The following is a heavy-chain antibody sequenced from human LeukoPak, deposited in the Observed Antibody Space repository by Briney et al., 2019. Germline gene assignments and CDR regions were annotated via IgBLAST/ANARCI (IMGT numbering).Heavy chain of an antibody. D-gene: IGHD6-6*01. Sequence: GASVKVSCKASGDTFTDYYMHWVRQAPGQGLEWMGWIKPNSGGTKYAQKFQGRVTMTRDTSISTAYMELSRLRSDDTAVYYCARDLAVQLGYYYYMDVWGKGTTVTVSS. CDR3: ARDLAVQLGYYYYMDV. J-gene: IGHJ6*03. CDR1: GDTFTDYY. V-gene: IGHV1-2*02. CDR2: IKPNSGGT.